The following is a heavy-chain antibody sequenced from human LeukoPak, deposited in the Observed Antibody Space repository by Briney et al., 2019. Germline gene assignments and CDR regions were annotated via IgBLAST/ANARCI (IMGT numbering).Heavy chain of an antibody. CDR3: ARASYYESRNNIAFDI. CDR1: GGSISSYY. V-gene: IGHV4-59*01. J-gene: IGHJ3*02. Sequence: SETLSLTCTVSGGSISSYYWSWIRQPPGKGLEWIGYIYHSGSTNYNPSLKSRVTISVDTSKNQFSLKLSSVTAADTAVYYCARASYYESRNNIAFDIWGQGTMVTVSS. CDR2: IYHSGST. D-gene: IGHD3-22*01.